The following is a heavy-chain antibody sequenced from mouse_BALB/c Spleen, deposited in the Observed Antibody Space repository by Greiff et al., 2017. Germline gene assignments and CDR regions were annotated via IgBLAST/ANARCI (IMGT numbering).Heavy chain of an antibody. CDR3: NARDSAGPWFAY. D-gene: IGHD3-2*01. CDR2: IDPENGDT. Sequence: EVQLQESGAELVRPGASVKLSCTASGFTFKDYYMHWVKQRPEQGLEWIGWIDPENGDTEYAPKFQGKATMTADTSSNTAYLQLSSLTSEDTAVYYCNARDSAGPWFAYWGQGTLVTVSA. J-gene: IGHJ3*01. V-gene: IGHV14-4*02. CDR1: GFTFKDYY.